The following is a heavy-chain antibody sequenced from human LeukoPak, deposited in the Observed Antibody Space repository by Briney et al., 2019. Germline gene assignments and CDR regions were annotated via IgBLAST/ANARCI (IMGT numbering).Heavy chain of an antibody. CDR3: ARGRRYCSSTCAYYFDY. Sequence: VASVKVSCKTSGYAFTSHAITWVRQVPGRGLEWLGWISSSNGNTNYARNVRGRVTMTTDASTSTAYMELRNLRSEDTAVYYCARGRRYCSSTCAYYFDYWGQGTLVTVSS. V-gene: IGHV1-18*04. D-gene: IGHD2-2*01. CDR2: ISSSNGNT. J-gene: IGHJ4*02. CDR1: GYAFTSHA.